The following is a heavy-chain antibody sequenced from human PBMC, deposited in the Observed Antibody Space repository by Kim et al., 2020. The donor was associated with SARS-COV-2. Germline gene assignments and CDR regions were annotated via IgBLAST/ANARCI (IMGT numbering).Heavy chain of an antibody. D-gene: IGHD7-27*01. Sequence: YATAYAASVKGRCNISRDESKNTAYLQMNSLKTEDPAVYYCTRLWGTLNYWGQGTLVTVSS. J-gene: IGHJ4*02. V-gene: IGHV3-73*01. CDR3: TRLWGTLNY. CDR2: YAT.